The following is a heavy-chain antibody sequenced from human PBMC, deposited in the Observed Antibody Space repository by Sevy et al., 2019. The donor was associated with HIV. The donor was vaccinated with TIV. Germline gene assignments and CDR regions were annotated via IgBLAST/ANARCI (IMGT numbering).Heavy chain of an antibody. V-gene: IGHV1-69*13. D-gene: IGHD3-22*01. J-gene: IGHJ6*02. CDR3: AGSYLDSSGYSPLYYYGMDV. CDR1: GGTFSNYA. Sequence: ASVKVSCKASGGTFSNYAISWVRQAPGQGLEWMGGFIPMFDTANYAQKFQGKVTLTADGSTTTAYMELSSLKSDDTAVYYCAGSYLDSSGYSPLYYYGMDVWGQGTTVTVSS. CDR2: FIPMFDTA.